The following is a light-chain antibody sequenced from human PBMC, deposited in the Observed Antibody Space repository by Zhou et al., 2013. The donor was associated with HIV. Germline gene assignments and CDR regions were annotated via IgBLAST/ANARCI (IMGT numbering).Light chain of an antibody. CDR1: QRINGW. J-gene: IGKJ2*01. Sequence: DIRMTQSPSTLSASVGDRVTITCRASQRINGWLAWYQQKPGKAPKLLIYKASSLESGVPSRFSGSGSGTEFTLTISSLQPDDFATYYCQQYNSYPYNFGQGTKLEIK. CDR3: QQYNSYPYN. V-gene: IGKV1-5*03. CDR2: KAS.